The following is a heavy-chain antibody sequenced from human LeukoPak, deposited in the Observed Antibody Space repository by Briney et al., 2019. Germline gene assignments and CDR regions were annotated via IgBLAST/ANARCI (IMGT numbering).Heavy chain of an antibody. CDR3: SRDLHYYVAMDV. D-gene: IGHD3-10*02. V-gene: IGHV3-23*01. CDR1: GFTFSTYA. J-gene: IGHJ6*02. Sequence: PGGSLRLSCAASGFTFSTYAMSWVRQAPGKGLEWVSAIVGSGDTAYHADSVKGRFTISRDNSKNTLYLQMNSLRAEDTALYYCSRDLHYYVAMDVWGQGTTVTVSS. CDR2: IVGSGDTA.